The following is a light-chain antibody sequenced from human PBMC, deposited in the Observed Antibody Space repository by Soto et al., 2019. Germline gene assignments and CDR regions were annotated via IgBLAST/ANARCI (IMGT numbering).Light chain of an antibody. Sequence: QSVLTQPASVSGSPGQSITISCTGTSSDVGFYNYVSWYQQQHPGKAPKLMIYEVDNRPSGVSDRFSGSKSGNTASLTISGLQAEDEADYYCCAFVPSTTTYVFGTGTKVTVL. V-gene: IGLV2-14*01. CDR3: CAFVPSTTTYV. J-gene: IGLJ1*01. CDR2: EVD. CDR1: SSDVGFYNY.